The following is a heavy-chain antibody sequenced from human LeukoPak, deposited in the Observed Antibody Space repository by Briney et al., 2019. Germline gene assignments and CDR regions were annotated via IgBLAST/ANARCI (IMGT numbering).Heavy chain of an antibody. CDR2: IYYRGSP. J-gene: IGHJ6*02. Sequence: PSETLSLTCTVSGGSISSGVYYWSWIRQHPGKGLGWIGYIYYRGSPYYNRARKSRVTISVDMTKQQTSPRLSSVTAADPAVYYCARVIADQHDFWSGSSTYYFGMDVWGQGTTVTVSS. CDR3: ARVIADQHDFWSGSSTYYFGMDV. CDR1: GGSISSGVYY. V-gene: IGHV4-31*03. D-gene: IGHD3-3*01.